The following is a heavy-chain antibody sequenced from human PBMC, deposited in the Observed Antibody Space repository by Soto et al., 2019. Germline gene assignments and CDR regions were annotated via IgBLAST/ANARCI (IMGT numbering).Heavy chain of an antibody. Sequence: GSLRLSCAASGFTFSSYSMNWVRQAPGKGLEWVSSISSSSSYIYYADSVKGRFTISRDNAKNSLYLQMNSLRAEDTAVYYCVRDSDVDTAMVLYYYYGMDVWGQGTTVTVSS. V-gene: IGHV3-21*01. CDR1: GFTFSSYS. D-gene: IGHD5-18*01. CDR2: ISSSSSYI. J-gene: IGHJ6*02. CDR3: VRDSDVDTAMVLYYYYGMDV.